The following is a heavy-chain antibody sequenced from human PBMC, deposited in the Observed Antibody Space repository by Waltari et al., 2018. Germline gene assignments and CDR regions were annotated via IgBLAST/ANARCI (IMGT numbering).Heavy chain of an antibody. D-gene: IGHD3-22*01. CDR2: IKQDGSEK. V-gene: IGHV3-7*01. Sequence: EVQLVESGGGLVQPGGYLRLSCAASGFTFSSYWMSWVRQAPGKGLEWVANIKQDGSEKYYVDSVKGRFTISRDNAKNSLYLQMNSLRAEDTAVYYCARDEGDYYDSSGYYQGPFDYWGQGTLVTVSS. CDR1: GFTFSSYW. J-gene: IGHJ4*02. CDR3: ARDEGDYYDSSGYYQGPFDY.